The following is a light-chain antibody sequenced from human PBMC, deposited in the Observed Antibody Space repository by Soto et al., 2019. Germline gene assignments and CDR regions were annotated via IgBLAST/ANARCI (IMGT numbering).Light chain of an antibody. J-gene: IGKJ5*01. CDR1: QSVRKY. V-gene: IGKV3-11*01. CDR2: DAS. CDR3: QQRNNWPPIT. Sequence: EIFVTQSPATLSLSPWEISTLASMASQSVRKYLAWYQQKAGQAPRLLIYDASNGATGIPARFSGSGSGTDFTLTISSLEPEDFAVYYCQQRNNWPPITFGQGTLLEIK.